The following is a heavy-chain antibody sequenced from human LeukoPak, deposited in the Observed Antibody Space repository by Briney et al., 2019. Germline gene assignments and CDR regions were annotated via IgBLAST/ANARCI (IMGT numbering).Heavy chain of an antibody. CDR3: AREGSGSYSRWFDP. J-gene: IGHJ5*01. V-gene: IGHV4-30-4*08. Sequence: SETLSLTCTVSGGSISSGDYYWSWIRQPPGKGLEWIGYIYYSGSTYYNPSLKSRVTISVDTSKNQFSLKLSSATAADTAVYYCAREGSGSYSRWFDPWGQGTLVTVSS. D-gene: IGHD3-10*01. CDR1: GGSISSGDYY. CDR2: IYYSGST.